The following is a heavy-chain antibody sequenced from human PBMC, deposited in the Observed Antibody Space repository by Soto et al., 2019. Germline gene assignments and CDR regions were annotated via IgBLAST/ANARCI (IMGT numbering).Heavy chain of an antibody. Sequence: GASVKVSCKASGYTFTGYYMHWVRQAPGQGLEWMGWINPNSGGTNYAQKFQGWVTMTRDTSISTAYMELSRLRSDDTAVYYCARGGTYYDVWGGLRGPPVRCDPREQGTLVTVSS. V-gene: IGHV1-2*04. CDR2: INPNSGGT. D-gene: IGHD3-3*01. CDR1: GYTFTGYY. CDR3: ARGGTYYDVWGGLRGPPVRCDP. J-gene: IGHJ5*02.